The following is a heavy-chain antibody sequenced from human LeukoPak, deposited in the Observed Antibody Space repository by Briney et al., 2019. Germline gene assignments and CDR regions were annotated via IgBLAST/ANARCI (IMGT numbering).Heavy chain of an antibody. CDR3: ARAVYYCSGGSCYWVTDAFDI. V-gene: IGHV1-18*01. Sequence: GASVKVSCKASGYTFTSYGISWVRQAPGQGLEWMGRISAYNGNTNYAQKLQGRVTMTTDTSTSTAYMELRSLRSDDTAVYYCARAVYYCSGGSCYWVTDAFDIWGQGTMVTVSS. J-gene: IGHJ3*02. CDR2: ISAYNGNT. CDR1: GYTFTSYG. D-gene: IGHD2-15*01.